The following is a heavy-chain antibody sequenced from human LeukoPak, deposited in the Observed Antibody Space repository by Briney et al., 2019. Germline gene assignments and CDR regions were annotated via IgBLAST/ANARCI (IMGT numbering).Heavy chain of an antibody. J-gene: IGHJ2*01. V-gene: IGHV4-39*07. CDR2: IYSSGST. CDR1: GDSINSRSYY. CDR3: ARDALGMSGVWFFDL. D-gene: IGHD7-27*01. Sequence: SETLSLTCTVSGDSINSRSYYWGWIRQPPGKGLEWIGCIYSSGSTYYNPSLRSRVTISLDTSKNQFSLKVTSMTAADTAVYYCARDALGMSGVWFFDLWGRGTLVTVSS.